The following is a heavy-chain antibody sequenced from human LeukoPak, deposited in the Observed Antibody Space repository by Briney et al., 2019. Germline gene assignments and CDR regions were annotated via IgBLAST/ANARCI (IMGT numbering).Heavy chain of an antibody. D-gene: IGHD6-13*01. CDR2: IDPSDSYS. CDR1: GYRFTSYW. V-gene: IGHV5-10-1*01. Sequence: GESLQISSKGSGYRFTSYWISWVRQMPGKGLEWMGRIDPSDSYSDYSPSFQGHVTISADKSITTAYLQWSSLKASDTAMYYCARHVIGSSWFNGWGQGTLVTVSS. J-gene: IGHJ5*02. CDR3: ARHVIGSSWFNG.